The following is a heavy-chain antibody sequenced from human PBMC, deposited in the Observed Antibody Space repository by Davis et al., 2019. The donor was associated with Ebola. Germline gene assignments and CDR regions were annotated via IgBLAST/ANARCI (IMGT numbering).Heavy chain of an antibody. V-gene: IGHV3-33*01. CDR1: GFTFSSYG. Sequence: PGGSLRLSCAASGFTFSSYGMHWVRQAPGKGLEWVAVIWYDGSNKYYADSVKGRFTISRDNSKNTLYLQMNSLRAEDTAVYYCAREDNWNYAFDIWGQGTMVTVSS. J-gene: IGHJ3*02. CDR3: AREDNWNYAFDI. D-gene: IGHD1-7*01. CDR2: IWYDGSNK.